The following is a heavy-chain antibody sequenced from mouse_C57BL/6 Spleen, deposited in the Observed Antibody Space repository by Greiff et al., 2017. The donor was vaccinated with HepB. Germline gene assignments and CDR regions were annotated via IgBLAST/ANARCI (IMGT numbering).Heavy chain of an antibody. CDR3: ARDLNWDWYFDV. D-gene: IGHD4-1*01. CDR2: ISYDGSN. Sequence: ESGPGLVKPSQSLSLTCSVTGYSITSGYYWNWIRQFPGNKLEWMGYISYDGSNNYNPSLKNRISITRDTSKNQFFLKLNSVTTEDTATYYCARDLNWDWYFDVWGTGTTVTVSS. CDR1: GYSITSGYY. J-gene: IGHJ1*03. V-gene: IGHV3-6*01.